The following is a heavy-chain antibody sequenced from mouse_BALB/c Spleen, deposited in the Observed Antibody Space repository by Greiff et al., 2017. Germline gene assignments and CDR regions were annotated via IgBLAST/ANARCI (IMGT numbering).Heavy chain of an antibody. CDR3: ARNGGYAYAMDY. CDR2: IWSGGST. V-gene: IGHV2-2*02. J-gene: IGHJ4*01. CDR1: GFSLTSYG. D-gene: IGHD1-2*01. Sequence: VMLVESGPGLVQPSQSLSITCTVSGFSLTSYGVHWVRQSPGKGLEWLGVIWSGGSTDYNAAFISRLSISKDNSKSQVFFKMNSLQANDTAIYYCARNGGYAYAMDYWGQGTSVTVSS.